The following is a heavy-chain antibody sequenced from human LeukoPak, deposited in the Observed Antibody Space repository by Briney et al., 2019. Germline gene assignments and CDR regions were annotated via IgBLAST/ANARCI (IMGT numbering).Heavy chain of an antibody. D-gene: IGHD2-8*02. CDR1: GYTFTSYA. Sequence: ASVKVSCKASGYTFTSYAMNWVRQAPGQGLEWMGWINTHTGNPTYAQGFTGRFVFSLDTSVSTAYLQISSLKAEDTAVYYCAGKIAWWALDIWGQGTMVTVSS. V-gene: IGHV7-4-1*02. J-gene: IGHJ3*02. CDR3: AGKIAWWALDI. CDR2: INTHTGNP.